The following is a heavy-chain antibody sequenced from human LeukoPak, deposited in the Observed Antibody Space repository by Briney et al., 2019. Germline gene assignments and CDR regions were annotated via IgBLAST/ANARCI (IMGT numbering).Heavy chain of an antibody. D-gene: IGHD3-10*01. Sequence: GESLKISCKGSEDSFTNYWIGWVRQMPGKGLECMGIIYPGDSDTRYSPSFQGQVTISADKSISTAYLQWSSLKASDTAMYYCARHYYYGSGSYEDIWGQGTMVTVSS. CDR1: EDSFTNYW. V-gene: IGHV5-51*01. CDR2: IYPGDSDT. CDR3: ARHYYYGSGSYEDI. J-gene: IGHJ3*02.